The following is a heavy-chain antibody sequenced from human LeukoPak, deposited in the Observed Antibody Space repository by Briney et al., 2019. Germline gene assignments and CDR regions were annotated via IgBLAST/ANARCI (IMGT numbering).Heavy chain of an antibody. CDR2: INHSGST. Sequence: PSETLSLTCAVYGGSFSGYYWSWIRQPPGKGLEWIGEINHSGSTNYNPSLKSRVTISVDTSKNQFSLKLSSVTAADTAVYYCARDHLHTTPGFDPWGQGTLVTVSS. CDR1: GGSFSGYY. V-gene: IGHV4-34*01. CDR3: ARDHLHTTPGFDP. J-gene: IGHJ5*02. D-gene: IGHD1-26*01.